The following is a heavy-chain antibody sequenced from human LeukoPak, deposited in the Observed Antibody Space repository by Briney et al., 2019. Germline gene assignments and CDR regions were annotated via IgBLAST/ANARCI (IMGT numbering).Heavy chain of an antibody. V-gene: IGHV4-59*01. J-gene: IGHJ3*02. CDR3: ARVRRWGNAFDI. D-gene: IGHD4-23*01. CDR2: IYYSGST. CDR1: GGSISSYY. Sequence: SEALSLTCTVSGGSISSYYWSWIRQPPGKGLEWIGYIYYSGSTNYNPSLKSRVTISVDTSKNQFSLKLSSVTAADTAAYYCARVRRWGNAFDIWGQGTMVTVSS.